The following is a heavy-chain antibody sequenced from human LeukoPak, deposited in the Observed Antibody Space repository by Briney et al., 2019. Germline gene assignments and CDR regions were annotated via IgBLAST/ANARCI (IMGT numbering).Heavy chain of an antibody. Sequence: GGSLRLPCAASGFNFIDYSMNWVRQAPGKGLEWTSYIGISSGNTKYADSVKGRFTISRDKARNSLYLQMNSLRVEDTAVYYCARDHRYAFDNWGHGTLVTVSS. CDR1: GFNFIDYS. D-gene: IGHD5-12*01. V-gene: IGHV3-48*01. CDR3: ARDHRYAFDN. CDR2: IGISSGNT. J-gene: IGHJ4*01.